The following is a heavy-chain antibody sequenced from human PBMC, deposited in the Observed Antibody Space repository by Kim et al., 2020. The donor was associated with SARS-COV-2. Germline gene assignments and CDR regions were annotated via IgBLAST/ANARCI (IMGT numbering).Heavy chain of an antibody. D-gene: IGHD3-3*01. CDR1: GSSIRSYY. V-gene: IGHV4-59*01. J-gene: IGHJ4*02. CDR3: ARERITVSGMVNEYYFDS. Sequence: SETLSLTCTVSGSSIRSYYWSWIRQSPGKGLEWIGYIYYSGTTNYNPSFKSRVTISVDTSKNQFSLKLSSVTAADTAIYYCARERITVSGMVNEYYFDSWGQGTLVTVSS. CDR2: IYYSGTT.